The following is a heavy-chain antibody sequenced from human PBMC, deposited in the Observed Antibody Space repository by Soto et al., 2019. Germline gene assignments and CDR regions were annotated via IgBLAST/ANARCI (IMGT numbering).Heavy chain of an antibody. V-gene: IGHV3-33*05. D-gene: IGHD2-21*02. Sequence: QVQLVESGGGVVQPGRSLRLSCAASGFTFSAYGIHWVRQAPGKGLEWVATISFDSRDKLYVDSMNGRLTISRENSRNTVYLQMDSLRAEDTAVYHCARVCGGDCGKAFDVWGQGTVVAV. CDR1: GFTFSAYG. J-gene: IGHJ3*01. CDR2: ISFDSRDK. CDR3: ARVCGGDCGKAFDV.